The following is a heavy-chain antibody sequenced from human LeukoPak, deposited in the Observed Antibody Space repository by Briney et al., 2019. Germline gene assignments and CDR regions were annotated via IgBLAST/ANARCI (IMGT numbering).Heavy chain of an antibody. Sequence: PSETLSLTCTVSGGSISSGSYYWSWIRQPAGQGLEYIGRMYTSGSTNYNPSLKSRVTISVDTSKNQFSLKLSSVTAADTAVYYCARALYCSGGSCPTNTYYYYYMDVWGKGTTVTISS. J-gene: IGHJ6*03. CDR3: ARALYCSGGSCPTNTYYYYYMDV. V-gene: IGHV4-61*02. CDR2: MYTSGST. D-gene: IGHD2-15*01. CDR1: GGSISSGSYY.